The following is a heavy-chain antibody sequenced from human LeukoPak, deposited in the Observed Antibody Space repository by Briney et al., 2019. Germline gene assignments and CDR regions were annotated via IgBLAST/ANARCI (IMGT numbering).Heavy chain of an antibody. J-gene: IGHJ4*02. Sequence: GGSLRLSCAASGFTFSSYGMHWVRQAPGKGLDWVAFIRFDGNNKYYADSVKGRFTISRDNFKNTLYLQMNSLRAEDTAVYYCAKGGKPDGDHIAPNDYWGQGTLVTVSS. CDR1: GFTFSSYG. CDR3: AKGGKPDGDHIAPNDY. D-gene: IGHD6-13*01. CDR2: IRFDGNNK. V-gene: IGHV3-30*02.